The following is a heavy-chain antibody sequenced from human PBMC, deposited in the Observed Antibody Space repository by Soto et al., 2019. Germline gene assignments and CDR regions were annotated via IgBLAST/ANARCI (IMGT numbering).Heavy chain of an antibody. D-gene: IGHD3-10*01. J-gene: IGHJ5*02. Sequence: QVQLQESGPGLVRPSQTLSLSCTVSGGSISNSANHWSWILQHPGVGLEWIGYIYYSGGTYYSPSLKGGVTMSIDASKNQFPLNLSSVPAAGTAVYYCAKGVRGVPNWFDPWGQGTLDTVSS. CDR3: AKGVRGVPNWFDP. CDR1: GGSISNSANH. CDR2: IYYSGGT. V-gene: IGHV4-31*03.